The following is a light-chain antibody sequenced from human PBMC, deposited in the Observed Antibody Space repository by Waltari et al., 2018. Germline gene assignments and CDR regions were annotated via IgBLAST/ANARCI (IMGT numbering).Light chain of an antibody. J-gene: IGKJ1*01. V-gene: IGKV2-30*02. CDR1: QSLVHSDGNTY. CDR2: KVS. CDR3: MQGTHWPRT. Sequence: DVVMTQSPLSLPVTLGQPASISCRSSQSLVHSDGNTYLNWFQQRPGQSPRRLIYKVSRRESGVTERFSGSGSGTDFTLKISRVEAEDVGFYYCMQGTHWPRTFGQGSKVEIK.